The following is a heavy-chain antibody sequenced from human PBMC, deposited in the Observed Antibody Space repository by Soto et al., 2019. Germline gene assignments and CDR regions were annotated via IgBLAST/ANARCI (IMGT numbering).Heavy chain of an antibody. J-gene: IGHJ6*03. D-gene: IGHD1-26*01. Sequence: ASVKVSCKASGGTFSTYTIIWVRQAPGQGLEWMGRIIPILGIANYAQKFQGRVTITADKSTSTAYMELSSLRSEDTAVYYCAIGGGNYYYYYMDVWGKGTTVTVSS. CDR3: AIGGGNYYYYYMDV. CDR1: GGTFSTYT. CDR2: IIPILGIA. V-gene: IGHV1-69*02.